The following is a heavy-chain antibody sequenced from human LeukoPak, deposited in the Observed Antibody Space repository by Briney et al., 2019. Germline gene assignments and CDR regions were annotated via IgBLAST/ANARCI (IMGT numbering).Heavy chain of an antibody. J-gene: IGHJ4*02. Sequence: PGGSLRLSYASSGFTFSFYWILWVRHASAKGLVWVARINNDGRSTSYAGSVKGRFTISRDNAKNTLYLQIHSLRAEDTAVYYCARDNEYCTGGTCRLDYWGQGALVTVSS. D-gene: IGHD2-15*01. CDR2: INNDGRST. CDR3: ARDNEYCTGGTCRLDY. V-gene: IGHV3-74*01. CDR1: GFTFSFYW.